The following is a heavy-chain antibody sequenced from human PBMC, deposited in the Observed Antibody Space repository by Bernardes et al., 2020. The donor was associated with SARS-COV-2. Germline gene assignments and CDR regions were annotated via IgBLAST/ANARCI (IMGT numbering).Heavy chain of an antibody. J-gene: IGHJ4*02. D-gene: IGHD2-2*01. Sequence: GGSLRLSCAVSGFSFNNHWMHWVRQIPGKGLVWVAQINPDGSATSYADSVKGRFIISRDNAKATLYLQMSSLRGDDTALYSCVRGGLKYAYDYWGQGTLVTVSS. CDR2: INPDGSAT. V-gene: IGHV3-74*01. CDR3: VRGGLKYAYDY. CDR1: GFSFNNHW.